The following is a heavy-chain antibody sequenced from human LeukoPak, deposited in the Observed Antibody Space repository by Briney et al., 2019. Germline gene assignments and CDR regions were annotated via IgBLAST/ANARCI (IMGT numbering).Heavy chain of an antibody. D-gene: IGHD7-27*01. V-gene: IGHV3-33*06. J-gene: IGHJ4*02. Sequence: GRSLRLSCAASGFTFSNYGMHWVRQAPGKGLEWVAIVWYDGSKQFYADSVKGRFTISRDNSKNTLYPLMNSLRAEDTAVYYCAKDLRTGDFDFWGQGTLVTVSS. CDR3: AKDLRTGDFDF. CDR1: GFTFSNYG. CDR2: VWYDGSKQ.